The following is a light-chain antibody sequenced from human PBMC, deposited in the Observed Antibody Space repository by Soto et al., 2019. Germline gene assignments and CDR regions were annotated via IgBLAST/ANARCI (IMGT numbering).Light chain of an antibody. CDR3: EQYHEWPLT. CDR2: DAS. V-gene: IGKV3D-15*01. Sequence: ETVMTQSPGTLSVSPGERATLSCRASQSVSSNLAWYQQKPGQAPRLLIYDASARATGIPARFSGSGSGTDFTLTISSLQSEDFAGYYCEQYHEWPLTFGGGTEVEIK. CDR1: QSVSSN. J-gene: IGKJ4*01.